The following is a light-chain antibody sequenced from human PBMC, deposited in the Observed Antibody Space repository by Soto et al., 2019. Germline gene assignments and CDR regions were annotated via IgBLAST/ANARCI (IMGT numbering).Light chain of an antibody. Sequence: QSVLTQPASVSGSPGQSITISCTGTNSAVGGYNYVSWYQQHPGKAPKLMIYDVSNLPSAVSNRFSGSNSGNTASLTISGLQAEDEADYYCSSSTSSSTLVFGTGTKVTVL. V-gene: IGLV2-14*01. CDR1: NSAVGGYNY. J-gene: IGLJ1*01. CDR3: SSSTSSSTLV. CDR2: DVS.